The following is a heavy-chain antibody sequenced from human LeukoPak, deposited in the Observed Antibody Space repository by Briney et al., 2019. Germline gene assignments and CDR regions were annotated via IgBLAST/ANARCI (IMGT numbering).Heavy chain of an antibody. Sequence: PSEXXSLTCTVSGGSISSSSYYWGWLRQPPGTGVEWIGSIYYSGSTYYNPSLKRRVTISVETTKKKCSLKLSSVTAADTAVYYCARKIYYYDSSGYDYYYFDYWGQGTLVTVSS. J-gene: IGHJ4*02. CDR1: GGSISSSSYY. CDR3: ARKIYYYDSSGYDYYYFDY. CDR2: IYYSGST. D-gene: IGHD3-22*01. V-gene: IGHV4-39*01.